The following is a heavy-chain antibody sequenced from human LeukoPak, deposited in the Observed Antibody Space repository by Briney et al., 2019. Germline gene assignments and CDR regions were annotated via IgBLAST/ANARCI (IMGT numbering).Heavy chain of an antibody. CDR3: AGSGRNQAFDY. V-gene: IGHV4-61*02. CDR2: IYTSGST. J-gene: IGHJ4*02. D-gene: IGHD3-10*01. Sequence: SETLSLTCTVSGGSISSGSYYWSWIRQPAGKGLEWIGRIYTSGSTNYNPSLKSRVTISVDTSKNQFSLKLSSVTAADTAVYYCAGSGRNQAFDYWGQGTLVTVSS. CDR1: GGSISSGSYY.